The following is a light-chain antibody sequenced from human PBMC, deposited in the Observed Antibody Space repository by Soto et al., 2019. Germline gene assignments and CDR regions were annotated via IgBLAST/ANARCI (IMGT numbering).Light chain of an antibody. CDR1: QSVDSTY. Sequence: EIVLTPSPDTLSLSPGARATLSCRASQSVDSTYLAWYQQKPDQSPRLLIYATSTRAAGIPDRFSGSGSGTDFTLTISRLEPDDVAVYYCQQYDTSPPMYTFGQGTKVDIK. V-gene: IGKV3-20*01. J-gene: IGKJ2*01. CDR3: QQYDTSPPMYT. CDR2: ATS.